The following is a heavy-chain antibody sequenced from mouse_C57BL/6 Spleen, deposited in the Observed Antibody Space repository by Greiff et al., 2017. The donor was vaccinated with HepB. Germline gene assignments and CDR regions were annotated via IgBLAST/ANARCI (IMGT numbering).Heavy chain of an antibody. V-gene: IGHV3-1*01. CDR2: ISYSGST. Sequence: VQLQQSGPGMVKPSQSLSLTCTVTGYSITSGYDWHWIRHFPGNKLEWMGYISYSGSTNYNPSLKSRISITHDTSKNHFFLKLNSVTTEDTATYYCARGDYSRAMDYWGQGTSVTVSS. J-gene: IGHJ4*01. CDR1: GYSITSGYD. CDR3: ARGDYSRAMDY. D-gene: IGHD1-1*01.